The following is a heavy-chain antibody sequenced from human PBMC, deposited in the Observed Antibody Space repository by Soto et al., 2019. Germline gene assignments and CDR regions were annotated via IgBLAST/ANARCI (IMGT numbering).Heavy chain of an antibody. CDR2: ISGSGGST. J-gene: IGHJ3*02. CDR3: AKEKLVVREVIYTDAFDI. V-gene: IGHV3-23*01. D-gene: IGHD3-10*01. Sequence: EVQLLESGGGLVQPGGSLRLSCAASGFTFSSYAMSWVRQAPGKGLEWVSAISGSGGSTYYAASVKGRFTISRDNSNNALYLQMNSLRAEDTAVYYCAKEKLVVREVIYTDAFDIWGQGTMVTVSS. CDR1: GFTFSSYA.